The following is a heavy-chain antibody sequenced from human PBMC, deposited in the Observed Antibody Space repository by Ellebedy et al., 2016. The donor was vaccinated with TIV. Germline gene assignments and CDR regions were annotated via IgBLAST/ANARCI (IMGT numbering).Heavy chain of an antibody. V-gene: IGHV3-48*03. Sequence: GESLKISCAASGFTFSSYDMNWVRQAPGKGLEWVSYIGSGSDTIYYADSVKGRFTISRDNAKNSLYLQMNSLRAEDTAVYFCARGEGWIDNWGQGTLVTVSS. J-gene: IGHJ4*02. CDR1: GFTFSSYD. CDR2: IGSGSDTI. CDR3: ARGEGWIDN. D-gene: IGHD5-24*01.